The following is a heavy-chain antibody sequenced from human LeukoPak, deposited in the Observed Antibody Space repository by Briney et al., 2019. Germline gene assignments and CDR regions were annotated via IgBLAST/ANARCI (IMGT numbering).Heavy chain of an antibody. Sequence: SETLSLTCSVSGDSIRSGTYYWRWIRQPAGKGLEWIGRIYTSGSTSYNPSLKSRVTISVDTSKNQFSLKLTSVTAADTAVYYCARGGGVPRIDYWGQGTLVTVSS. D-gene: IGHD3-16*01. CDR1: GDSIRSGTYY. J-gene: IGHJ4*02. CDR2: IYTSGST. V-gene: IGHV4-61*02. CDR3: ARGGGVPRIDY.